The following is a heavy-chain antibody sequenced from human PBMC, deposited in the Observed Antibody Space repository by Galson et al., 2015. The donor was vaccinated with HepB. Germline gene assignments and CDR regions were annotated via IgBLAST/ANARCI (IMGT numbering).Heavy chain of an antibody. J-gene: IGHJ3*02. V-gene: IGHV4-59*01. CDR3: AREGSSGYSSHGAFDI. CDR1: GGSISTYS. CDR2: ISYSGAT. Sequence: ETLSLTCTVSGGSISTYSWSWIRQPPGKGLEWIAYISYSGATNLNPSLKSRVTISGNTSKNQFSLKLTSVTAADTAVYYCAREGSSGYSSHGAFDIWGQGTMVTVSS. D-gene: IGHD3-22*01.